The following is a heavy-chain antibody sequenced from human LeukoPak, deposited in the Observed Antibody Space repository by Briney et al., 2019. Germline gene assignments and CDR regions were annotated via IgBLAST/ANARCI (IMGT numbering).Heavy chain of an antibody. CDR1: VYTFTACY. J-gene: IGHJ5*02. V-gene: IGHV1-2*02. CDR3: ARVLTPAPLWWFDP. Sequence: ASVKVSCKASVYTFTACYIHWVRQAPGQGLEWVGWINPYTGGTHYAQKFQGRVTMTRDTSISTAYMELSRLRSDDTAVYYCARVLTPAPLWWFDPWGQGTLVTVSS. CDR2: INPYTGGT. D-gene: IGHD2-2*01.